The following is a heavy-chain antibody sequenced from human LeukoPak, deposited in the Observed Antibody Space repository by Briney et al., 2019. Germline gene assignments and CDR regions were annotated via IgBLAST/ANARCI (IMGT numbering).Heavy chain of an antibody. D-gene: IGHD3-3*01. J-gene: IGHJ5*02. V-gene: IGHV4-4*02. CDR3: GRSPYYDFWSGYYWGSWFDP. CDR1: GVSISSDN. CDR2: IYCSGST. Sequence: SGTLSLTCAVCGVSISSDNWWTWVRQPPGKGLEWIGYIYCSGSTNYNPSLKSRVTISVDTSKNQFSLKLSSVTAADTAVYYCGRSPYYDFWSGYYWGSWFDPWGQGTLVTVSS.